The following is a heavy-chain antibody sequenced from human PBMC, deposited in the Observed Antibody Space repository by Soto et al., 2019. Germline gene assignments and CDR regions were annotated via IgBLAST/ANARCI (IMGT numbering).Heavy chain of an antibody. D-gene: IGHD5-18*01. CDR3: GRDPELWDENVATRPSTYYYGMDV. CDR1: GFTFSHHY. Sequence: PGGSLRLSCEASGFTFSHHYMSCIRQAPGKGLEWVSYISRSGTTIYYADSVRGRFTISRDNSKNSLYLQMDSLRAEDTAMYYCGRDPELWDENVATRPSTYYYGMDVWGQGTTVTVSS. J-gene: IGHJ6*02. V-gene: IGHV3-11*01. CDR2: ISRSGTTI.